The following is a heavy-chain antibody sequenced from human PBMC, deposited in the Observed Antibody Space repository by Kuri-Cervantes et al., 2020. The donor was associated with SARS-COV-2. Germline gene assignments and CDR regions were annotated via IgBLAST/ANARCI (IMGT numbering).Heavy chain of an antibody. J-gene: IGHJ4*02. D-gene: IGHD4-17*01. CDR2: INAGNGNT. Sequence: ASVKVSCKASGYTFTSYAMHWVRQAPGQRLEWMGWINAGNGNTKYSQKFQGRVTITRDTSASTAYMELSSLRSEDTAVYYCARLSGLSTVTTSRPYWGQGTLVTVSS. CDR3: ARLSGLSTVTTSRPY. V-gene: IGHV1-3*01. CDR1: GYTFTSYA.